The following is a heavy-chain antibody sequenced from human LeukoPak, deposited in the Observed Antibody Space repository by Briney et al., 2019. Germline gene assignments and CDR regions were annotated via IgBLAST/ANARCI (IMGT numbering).Heavy chain of an antibody. V-gene: IGHV3-23*01. CDR3: AKDPMVRGGPGL. Sequence: GGSLRLSCAASGFIFSSYAMSWLRQAPGKGLEWVSAISGSGGSTYYADSVKGRFTISRDNSKNTLYLQMNSLRAEDTAVYYCAKDPMVRGGPGLWGRGTLVTVSS. CDR1: GFIFSSYA. CDR2: ISGSGGST. D-gene: IGHD3-10*01. J-gene: IGHJ2*01.